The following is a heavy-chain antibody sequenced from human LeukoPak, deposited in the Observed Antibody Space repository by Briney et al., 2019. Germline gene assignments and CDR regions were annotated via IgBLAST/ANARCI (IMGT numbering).Heavy chain of an antibody. D-gene: IGHD6-13*01. CDR2: IIPIFGTA. J-gene: IGHJ4*02. CDR3: TLSLAAGLFDY. Sequence: SVKVSCKASGGTFSSYAISWVRQAPGQGLEWMGGIIPIFGTANYAQKFQGRVTITADESTSTAYMELSSLRSEDTAVYYCTLSLAAGLFDYWGQGTLVTVSS. CDR1: GGTFSSYA. V-gene: IGHV1-69*13.